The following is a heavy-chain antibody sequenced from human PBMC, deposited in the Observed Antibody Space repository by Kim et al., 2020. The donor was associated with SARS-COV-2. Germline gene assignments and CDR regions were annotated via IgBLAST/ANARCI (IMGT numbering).Heavy chain of an antibody. Sequence: GGSLRLSCAATGFPVSGNYMSWVRQAPGRGLEWVSVMYPAGSTYYADAVRGRFTISRDNSRDTLYLQMNSLGAEDTAVYYCASTPTTYYLDTSGYLDSWG. CDR3: ASTPTTYYLDTSGYLDS. J-gene: IGHJ5*01. CDR1: GFPVSGNY. CDR2: MYPAGST. V-gene: IGHV3-53*01. D-gene: IGHD3-22*01.